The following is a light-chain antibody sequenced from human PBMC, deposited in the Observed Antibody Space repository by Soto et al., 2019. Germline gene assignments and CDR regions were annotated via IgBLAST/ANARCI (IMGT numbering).Light chain of an antibody. CDR3: CSYAGSSTSRV. V-gene: IGLV2-23*02. J-gene: IGLJ3*02. CDR2: EVS. Sequence: QSVLTQPASVSGSLGQSITISCSGSISDVGSFVPVSWYHQHPGKAPRLIVYEVSKRPSGVSNRFSGSKSGNTASLTISGLQADDEADYYCCSYAGSSTSRVFGGGTKLTVL. CDR1: ISDVGSFVP.